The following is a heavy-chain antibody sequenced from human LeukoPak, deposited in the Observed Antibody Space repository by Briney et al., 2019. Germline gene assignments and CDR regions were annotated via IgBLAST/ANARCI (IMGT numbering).Heavy chain of an antibody. CDR2: INPNTGGT. J-gene: IGHJ5*02. Sequence: ASVKVSCKASGYTFTGYLHWVRQAPGQGLEWMGWINPNTGGTNYAQNFQGRVTMTRGTSISTAYMELSRLRSDDTAVYFCARRFFFGFGETTVNWFDPWGQGTLVTVSS. CDR1: GYTFTGY. D-gene: IGHD3-10*01. V-gene: IGHV1-2*02. CDR3: ARRFFFGFGETTVNWFDP.